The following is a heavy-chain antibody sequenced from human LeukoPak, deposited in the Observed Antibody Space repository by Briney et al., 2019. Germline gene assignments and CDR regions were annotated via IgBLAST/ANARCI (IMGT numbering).Heavy chain of an antibody. V-gene: IGHV1-46*01. CDR3: ARDGPNYYDSSGYYSDPHYFDY. J-gene: IGHJ4*02. Sequence: GASVKVSCKASGYTFTSYYMHWVRRAPGQGLEWMGIINPSGGSTSYAQKFQGRVTMTRDMSTSTVYMELSSLRSEDTAVYYCARDGPNYYDSSGYYSDPHYFDYWGQGTLVTVSS. CDR2: INPSGGST. CDR1: GYTFTSYY. D-gene: IGHD3-22*01.